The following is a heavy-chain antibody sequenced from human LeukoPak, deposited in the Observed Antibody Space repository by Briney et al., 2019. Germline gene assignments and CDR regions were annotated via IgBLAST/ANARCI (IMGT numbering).Heavy chain of an antibody. CDR1: GGSISSSSYY. Sequence: SETLSLTCTVSGGSISSSSYYWGWIRQPPGKGLEWIGSIYYSGSTYYNPSLKSRVTISVDTSKNQFSLKLSSVTAADTAVYYCARDGSRWPTEGWFDPWGQGTLVTVSS. CDR3: ARDGSRWPTEGWFDP. J-gene: IGHJ5*02. CDR2: IYYSGST. V-gene: IGHV4-39*07. D-gene: IGHD6-13*01.